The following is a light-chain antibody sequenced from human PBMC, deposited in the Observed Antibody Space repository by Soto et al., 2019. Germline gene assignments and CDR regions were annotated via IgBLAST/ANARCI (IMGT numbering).Light chain of an antibody. CDR1: RRVLYKSNNKNH. CDR3: QHSG. J-gene: IGKJ1*01. CDR2: WAC. Sequence: ITPCHCSLAVCLLELTPMKCKCSRRVLYKSNNKNHLAWYQQKPGQPSQSIIYWACTRESGVPERSSGSGSGTECTLNSRSLQADYFEPYYCQHSGFGQGP. V-gene: IGKV4-1*01.